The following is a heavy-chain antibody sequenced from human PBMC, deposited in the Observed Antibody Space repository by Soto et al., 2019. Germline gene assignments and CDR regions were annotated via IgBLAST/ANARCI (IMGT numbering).Heavy chain of an antibody. CDR3: AKDRASLVVVAAYGGHFDY. V-gene: IGHV3-30*18. J-gene: IGHJ4*02. D-gene: IGHD2-15*01. Sequence: PGGSLRLSCAASGFTFSSYGMHWVRQAPGKGLEWVAVISYDGSNKYYADSVKGRFTISRDNSKNTLHLQMNSLRAEDTAVYYCAKDRASLVVVAAYGGHFDYWGQGTLVTVSS. CDR2: ISYDGSNK. CDR1: GFTFSSYG.